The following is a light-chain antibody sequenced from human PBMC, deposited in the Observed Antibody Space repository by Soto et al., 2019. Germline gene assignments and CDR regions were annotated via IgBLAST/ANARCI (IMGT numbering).Light chain of an antibody. V-gene: IGKV3-20*01. J-gene: IGKJ5*01. Sequence: EIVLTQSPGNLSLSPVERATLSCRASQSVSSSYLAWYQQKPGQAPRLLIYGASSRATGIPDRFSGSGSGTDFTLTISRLEPEDFAVYYCQQYGSSINFGQGTRREIK. CDR2: GAS. CDR1: QSVSSSY. CDR3: QQYGSSIN.